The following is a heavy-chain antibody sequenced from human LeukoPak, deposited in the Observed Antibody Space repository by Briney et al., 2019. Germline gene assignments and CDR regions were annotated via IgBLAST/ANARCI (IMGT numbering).Heavy chain of an antibody. CDR3: AGDLGY. Sequence: GGSLRLSCAASGFTFSTYWMHWVRQVPGKGLVWVSQINSVGSITKYADSVKGRFTISRDNAKNTLYLQMNSLRFDDTAVYYCAGDLGYWGQGTQVTVSS. D-gene: IGHD3-16*01. CDR1: GFTFSTYW. V-gene: IGHV3-74*03. CDR2: INSVGSIT. J-gene: IGHJ4*02.